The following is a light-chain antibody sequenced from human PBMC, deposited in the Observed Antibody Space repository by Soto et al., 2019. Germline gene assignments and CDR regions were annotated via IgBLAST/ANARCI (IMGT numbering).Light chain of an antibody. Sequence: DVQMTQSPSSLSASVGDTVTITCRPSQGIIDYVAWYQQRPGKAPKLLIYAASTLHTGVPSRFSGSGAGTDYTLTISSLQPEDVATYYCQKYDTAPQTFGQGTRVEI. CDR1: QGIIDY. J-gene: IGKJ1*01. V-gene: IGKV1-27*01. CDR2: AAS. CDR3: QKYDTAPQT.